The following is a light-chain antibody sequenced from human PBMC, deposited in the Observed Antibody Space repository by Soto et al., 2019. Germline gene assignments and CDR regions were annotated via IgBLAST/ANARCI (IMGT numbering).Light chain of an antibody. V-gene: IGKV1-5*03. CDR2: KAS. CDR3: QHDKSYSEA. Sequence: NKISHYLLTLSASVRDRVTITCRASQIISTYLNWYQQRSGKAPKLLIYKASTLKSGVPSRFSGSGSGTEFTLTISSLQPDDFATYYCQHDKSYSEAFGQGTKVDI. CDR1: QIISTY. J-gene: IGKJ1*01.